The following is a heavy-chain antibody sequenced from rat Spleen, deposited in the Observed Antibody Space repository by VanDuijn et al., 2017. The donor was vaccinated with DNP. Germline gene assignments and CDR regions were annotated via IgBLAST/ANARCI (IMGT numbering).Heavy chain of an antibody. CDR2: IIYDGSRT. CDR3: ATLLPGDYSYFDF. J-gene: IGHJ2*01. CDR1: GFTFSSYW. D-gene: IGHD1-4*01. Sequence: EVQLVETGGGLVQPGRSLKLSCVASGFTFSSYWMFWVRQAPTQGLEWVATIIYDGSRTYYRDSVKDRFSISRDNAKSTLFLQMDSLRSEDTATYYCATLLPGDYSYFDFWGQGVMVTVSS. V-gene: IGHV5-29*01.